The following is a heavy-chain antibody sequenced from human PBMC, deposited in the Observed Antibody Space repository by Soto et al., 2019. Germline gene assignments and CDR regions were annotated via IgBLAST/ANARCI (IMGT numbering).Heavy chain of an antibody. Sequence: GESLKISCKGSGYSFSSNWIGWVRQMPGKGLECMGLIYPGDSDTRYSPSFQGQVTISADKSISTAYLQWSSLKASDTAMYYCARQKTAPGSFDIWGQGTLVTVSS. CDR1: GYSFSSNW. J-gene: IGHJ3*02. V-gene: IGHV5-51*01. CDR3: ARQKTAPGSFDI. CDR2: IYPGDSDT.